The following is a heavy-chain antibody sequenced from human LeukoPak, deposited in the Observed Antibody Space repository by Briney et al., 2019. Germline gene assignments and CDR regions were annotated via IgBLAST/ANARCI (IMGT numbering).Heavy chain of an antibody. Sequence: PRGSLRLSCAASGFSFSSYSMNWVRQAPGKGLEWVSYISGSGNAKHYTDSVKGRFTISRDNAKNALYLQMNSLRAEDTAVYFCARDYLYAFDYWGQGTLVTVSS. V-gene: IGHV3-48*01. CDR3: ARDYLYAFDY. J-gene: IGHJ4*02. CDR1: GFSFSSYS. D-gene: IGHD2-2*01. CDR2: ISGSGNAK.